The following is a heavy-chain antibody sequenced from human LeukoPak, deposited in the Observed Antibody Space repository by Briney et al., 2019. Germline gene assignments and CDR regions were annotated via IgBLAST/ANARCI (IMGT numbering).Heavy chain of an antibody. Sequence: SETLSFTCAVSGGSISSLNLWSWLRQPPGKGLEWVGEMYLDGRTNFHPSVRGRVTIFIDKPKNQLSLQLTSVTAADTAVYYCAGLEGRYSTDWFYFFDYWGQGALVTVSS. CDR2: MYLDGRT. V-gene: IGHV4-4*02. D-gene: IGHD6-19*01. CDR1: GGSISSLNL. CDR3: AGLEGRYSTDWFYFFDY. J-gene: IGHJ4*02.